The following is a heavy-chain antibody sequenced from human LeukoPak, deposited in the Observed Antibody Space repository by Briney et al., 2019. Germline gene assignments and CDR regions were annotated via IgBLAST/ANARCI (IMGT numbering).Heavy chain of an antibody. V-gene: IGHV4-31*03. D-gene: IGHD2-21*02. J-gene: IGHJ4*02. CDR1: GGSISSGGYS. CDR3: ARDPDLAYCGGDCYLD. CDR2: IYYSGST. Sequence: SETLSLTCTVSGGSISSGGYSWSWIRQHPGKGLEWIGYIYYSGSTYYNPSLKSRVTISVDASKNQFSLKLSSVTAADTAVYYCARDPDLAYCGGDCYLDWGQGTLVTVSS.